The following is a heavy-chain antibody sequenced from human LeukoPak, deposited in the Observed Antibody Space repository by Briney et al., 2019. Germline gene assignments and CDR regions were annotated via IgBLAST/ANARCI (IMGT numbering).Heavy chain of an antibody. Sequence: SETLSLTCAVYGGSFSGYYWSWIRQPPGKGLEWIGEINHSGSTNYNPSLKSQVTISVDTSKNQFSLKLSSVTAADTAVYYCARHKAVAGAGTDCWGQGTLVIVSS. CDR3: ARHKAVAGAGTDC. V-gene: IGHV4-34*01. J-gene: IGHJ4*02. CDR1: GGSFSGYY. D-gene: IGHD6-13*01. CDR2: INHSGST.